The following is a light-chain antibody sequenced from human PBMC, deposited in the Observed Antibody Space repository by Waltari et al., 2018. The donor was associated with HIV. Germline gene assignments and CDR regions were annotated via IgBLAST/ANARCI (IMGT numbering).Light chain of an antibody. V-gene: IGLV2-8*01. J-gene: IGLJ2*01. CDR2: EVN. Sequence: QSALTQPPSASGSPGQSVTISCTGTSSDVGGYKYVSWYQQHPGKAPKPMIYEVNKRPSGVPDRFFGSKSGNTASLTVSGLQAEDEADYYCSSYADNNSVLFGGGTKVTVL. CDR3: SSYADNNSVL. CDR1: SSDVGGYKY.